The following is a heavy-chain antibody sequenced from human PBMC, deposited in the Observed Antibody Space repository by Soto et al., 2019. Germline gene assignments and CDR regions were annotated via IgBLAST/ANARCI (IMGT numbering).Heavy chain of an antibody. V-gene: IGHV3-30*18. D-gene: IGHD1-26*01. CDR1: GFTFSSYG. Sequence: LRLSCAASGFTFSSYGMFWVRQAPGRGLEWVAFISYDGSNKCSDSVKGRFTISRDNSKNTLYLQMNSLRADDTAVFYCAKGGFSGRYPPGTAFDIWGRGTMVTVSS. CDR3: AKGGFSGRYPPGTAFDI. CDR2: ISYDGSN. J-gene: IGHJ3*02.